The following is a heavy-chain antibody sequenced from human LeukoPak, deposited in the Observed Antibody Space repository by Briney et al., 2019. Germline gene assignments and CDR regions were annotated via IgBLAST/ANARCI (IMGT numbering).Heavy chain of an antibody. CDR2: ISSSGSTI. Sequence: GGSLRLSCAVSGFTFSSYEMNWVRQAPGKGLEWVSYISSSGSTIYYADSVKGRFTISRDNAKNSLYLQMNSLRAEDTAVYYCARGSTKLRYFDWLSNSNWFDPWGQGTLVTVSS. D-gene: IGHD3-9*01. CDR3: ARGSTKLRYFDWLSNSNWFDP. J-gene: IGHJ5*02. V-gene: IGHV3-48*03. CDR1: GFTFSSYE.